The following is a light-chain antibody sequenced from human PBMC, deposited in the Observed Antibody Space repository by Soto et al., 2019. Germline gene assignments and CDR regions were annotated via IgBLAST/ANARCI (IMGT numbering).Light chain of an antibody. CDR3: CSYTGTYVVL. V-gene: IGLV2-8*01. J-gene: IGLJ3*02. CDR1: SFDVEDRY. Sequence: QSVLTQPPSASGSPGQSVTISCSGISFDVEDRYISWYQQYPGKAPKVIIYDVNKRPSGVPDRFSGSKSDKTASLTISGLQAEDEADYFCCSYTGTYVVLFGGGTKLTVL. CDR2: DVN.